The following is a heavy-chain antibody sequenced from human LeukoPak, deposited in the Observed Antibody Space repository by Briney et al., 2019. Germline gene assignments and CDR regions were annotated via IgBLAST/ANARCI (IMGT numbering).Heavy chain of an antibody. V-gene: IGHV4-61*02. Sequence: SLTLSLTCTVSGASISSGSYYWSWIGQPAGKGLEWIGRVSTSGSTNYNPSLQSRATISVDTSKNQFSLKLTSVTAADTAVYFCARGSLGADYWGQGTLVTVSS. CDR2: VSTSGST. CDR3: ARGSLGADY. J-gene: IGHJ4*02. CDR1: GASISSGSYY. D-gene: IGHD1-26*01.